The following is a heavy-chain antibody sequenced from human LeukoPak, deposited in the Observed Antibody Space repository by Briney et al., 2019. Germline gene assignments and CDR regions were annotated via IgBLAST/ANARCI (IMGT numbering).Heavy chain of an antibody. V-gene: IGHV4-38-2*01. J-gene: IGHJ4*02. CDR2: IYHSGST. D-gene: IGHD2-2*01. Sequence: SETLSLTCAVSGYSISSGYYWGWIRQPPGKGLEWIGTIYHSGSTYYNPSLKSRVTISIDTSKNQFSLKLSSVTAADTAVYYCARGPDIVVVPAAIPFDYWGQGTLVTVSS. CDR1: GYSISSGYY. CDR3: ARGPDIVVVPAAIPFDY.